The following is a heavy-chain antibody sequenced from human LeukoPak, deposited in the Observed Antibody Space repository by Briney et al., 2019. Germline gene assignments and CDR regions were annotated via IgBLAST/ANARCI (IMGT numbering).Heavy chain of an antibody. J-gene: IGHJ6*04. Sequence: GGSLRLSCAASGFTLSSYEMNWVPQAPGEGLEWVSYISSSGSTIYYADSVKGRFTISRDNAKNSLYLQMNSLRAEDTAVYYCAELGITMIGGVWGKGTTVTISS. V-gene: IGHV3-48*03. D-gene: IGHD3-10*02. CDR3: AELGITMIGGV. CDR2: ISSSGSTI. CDR1: GFTLSSYE.